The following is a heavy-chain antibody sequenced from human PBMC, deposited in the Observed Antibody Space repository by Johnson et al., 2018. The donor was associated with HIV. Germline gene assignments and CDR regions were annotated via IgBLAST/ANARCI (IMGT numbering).Heavy chain of an antibody. CDR3: EKGGSYSGSYYSFDI. CDR1: GSTFDDYG. Sequence: MQLVESGGGVVRPGGSLRLSCAASGSTFDDYGMSWVRQAPGKGLEWVSGITWNGGRIGYADSVKGRFTTSSDNAKNSLYLQMNSLKAEDTALYYCEKGGSYSGSYYSFDIWGQGTMVTVSS. CDR2: ITWNGGRI. V-gene: IGHV3-20*04. J-gene: IGHJ3*02. D-gene: IGHD1-26*01.